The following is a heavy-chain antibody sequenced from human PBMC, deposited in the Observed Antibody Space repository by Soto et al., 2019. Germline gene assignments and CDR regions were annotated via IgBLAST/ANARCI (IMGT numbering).Heavy chain of an antibody. CDR2: ISGDGGST. CDR1: GFTFDDYA. CDR3: AKDSAPTYYYYSSGSGAYGMDV. Sequence: GGSLRLSCAASGFTFDDYAMHWVRQAPGKGLEWVSLISGDGGSTYYADSVKGRFTISRDNSKNSLYLQMNSLRTEDTALYYCAKDSAPTYYYYSSGSGAYGMDVWGQGTTVTVSS. V-gene: IGHV3-43*02. D-gene: IGHD3-22*01. J-gene: IGHJ6*02.